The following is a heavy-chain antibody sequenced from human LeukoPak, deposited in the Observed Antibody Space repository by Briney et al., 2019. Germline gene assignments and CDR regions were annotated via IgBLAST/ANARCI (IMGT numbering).Heavy chain of an antibody. CDR2: MNPNSGNT. CDR1: GYTFTSYD. CDR3: ARGMLWGYGMDV. D-gene: IGHD3-16*01. J-gene: IGHJ6*02. Sequence: GASVTVSFKASGYTFTSYDINWVRQATGQGLEWVGWMNPNSGNTGYAQKFQGRVTMTRNTSISTAYMELSSLRSEDTAVYYCARGMLWGYGMDVWGQGTTVTVSS. V-gene: IGHV1-8*01.